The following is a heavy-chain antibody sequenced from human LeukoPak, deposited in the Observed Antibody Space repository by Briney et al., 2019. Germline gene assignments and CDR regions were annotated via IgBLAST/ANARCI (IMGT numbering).Heavy chain of an antibody. D-gene: IGHD4-23*01. CDR3: ARVDYGGNSGVF. CDR1: GGSITSSSYY. CDR2: IYYSGST. V-gene: IGHV4-39*01. Sequence: SETLSLTCSVSGGSITSSSYYWGWIRQPPEKGLEWIGSIYYSGSTYYNPSLKSRVTISVDTSKNQFSLKLSSVTAADTAVYYCARVDYGGNSGVFWGQGTLVTVSS. J-gene: IGHJ4*02.